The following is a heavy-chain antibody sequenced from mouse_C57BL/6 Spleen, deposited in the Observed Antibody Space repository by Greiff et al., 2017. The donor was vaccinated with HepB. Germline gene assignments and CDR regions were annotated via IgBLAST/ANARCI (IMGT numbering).Heavy chain of an antibody. J-gene: IGHJ2*01. V-gene: IGHV1-50*01. Sequence: QVQLKQPGAELVKPGASVKLSCKASGYTFTSYWMQWVKQRPGQGLEWIGEIDPSDSYTNYNQKFKGKATLTVDTSSSTAYMQLSSLTSEDSAVYYCARRTIYGSSYAFDYGGQGTTLTVSS. CDR3: ARRTIYGSSYAFDY. D-gene: IGHD1-1*01. CDR2: IDPSDSYT. CDR1: GYTFTSYW.